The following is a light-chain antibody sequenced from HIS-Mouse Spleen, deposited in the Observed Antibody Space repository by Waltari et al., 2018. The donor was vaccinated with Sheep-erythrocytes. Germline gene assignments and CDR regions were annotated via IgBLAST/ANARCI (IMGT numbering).Light chain of an antibody. CDR3: QQYYSTLLT. CDR2: WAS. CDR1: QRVLYSSNNKTY. J-gene: IGKJ4*01. Sequence: DIVMTQSPDSLAVSLGERATINCKSSQRVLYSSNNKTYLAWYQQKPGQPPKLLIYWASTRESGVPDRFSGSGSGTDFTLTISSLQAEDVAVYYCQQYYSTLLTFGGGTK. V-gene: IGKV4-1*01.